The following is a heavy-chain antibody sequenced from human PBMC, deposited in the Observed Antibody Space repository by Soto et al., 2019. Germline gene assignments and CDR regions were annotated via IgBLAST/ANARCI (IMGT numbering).Heavy chain of an antibody. CDR1: GYTLTELS. CDR2: IDPEDGEK. CDR3: ARDRIITMVRGVIRYYYYGMDV. D-gene: IGHD3-10*01. V-gene: IGHV1-24*01. Sequence: GASVKVSCKVSGYTLTELSMHWVRQAPGKGLEWMGGIDPEDGEKIYAQKFQGRVTMTTDTSKNTLYLQMNSLRAEDTAVYYCARDRIITMVRGVIRYYYYGMDVWGQGTTVTVSS. J-gene: IGHJ6*02.